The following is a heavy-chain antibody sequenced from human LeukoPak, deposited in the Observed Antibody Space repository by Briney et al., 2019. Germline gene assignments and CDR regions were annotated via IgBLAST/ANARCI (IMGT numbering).Heavy chain of an antibody. CDR3: AKSSAYYDPGYFDY. J-gene: IGHJ4*02. CDR2: MQYSGST. V-gene: IGHV4-59*01. Sequence: SETLSLTCTVSGGSISSYYLSWIRQPPGKRLEWIGYMQYSGSTNYNPSLKSRVTLSVDTSKNQFSLKLSSVTAADTAVYYCAKSSAYYDPGYFDYWGQGTLVTVSS. D-gene: IGHD3-3*01. CDR1: GGSISSYY.